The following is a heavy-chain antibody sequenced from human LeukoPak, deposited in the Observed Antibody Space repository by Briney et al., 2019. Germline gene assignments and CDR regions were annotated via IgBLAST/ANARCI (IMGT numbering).Heavy chain of an antibody. CDR1: GFTFSSYP. CDR3: AKVGPYYDFWSGYFSDY. CDR2: ISYDGSDR. J-gene: IGHJ4*02. Sequence: GGSLRLSCAASGFTFSSYPMHWVRQAPGKGLEWVAVISYDGSDRHYADSVKGRFTISRDNSKNTLYLQMNSLRAEDTAVYYCAKVGPYYDFWSGYFSDYWGQGTLVTVSS. V-gene: IGHV3-30-3*01. D-gene: IGHD3-3*01.